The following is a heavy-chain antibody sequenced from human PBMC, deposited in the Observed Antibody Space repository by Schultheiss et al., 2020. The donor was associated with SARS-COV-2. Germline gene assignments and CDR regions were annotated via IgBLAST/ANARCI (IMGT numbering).Heavy chain of an antibody. D-gene: IGHD3-22*01. J-gene: IGHJ4*02. CDR1: GYTFTGYY. CDR3: ARDNLPYYYDSSGYWDY. CDR2: INPNSGGT. V-gene: IGHV1-2*02. Sequence: ASVKVSCKASGYTFTGYYMHWVRQAPGQGLEWMGWINPNSGGTNYAQKFQGRVTMTRDTSISTAYMELSRLRSDVTAVYYCARDNLPYYYDSSGYWDYWGQGTLVTVSS.